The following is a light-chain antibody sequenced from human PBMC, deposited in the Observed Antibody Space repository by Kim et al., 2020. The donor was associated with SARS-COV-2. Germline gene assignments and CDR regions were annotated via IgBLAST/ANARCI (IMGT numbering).Light chain of an antibody. J-gene: IGKJ2*01. CDR3: QQYNNWPPFT. V-gene: IGKV3-15*01. CDR1: QSIRGN. CDR2: GAS. Sequence: VSPGERATLSCRASQSIRGNLAWYQQTPGQAPRLLIYGASTRATGIPARFSGSGSGTEFTLTISSLQPEDFAVYYCQQYNNWPPFTFGQGTKLEI.